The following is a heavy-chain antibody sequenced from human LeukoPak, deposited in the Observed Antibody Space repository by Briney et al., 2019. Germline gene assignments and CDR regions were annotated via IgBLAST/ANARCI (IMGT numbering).Heavy chain of an antibody. CDR1: GGSIASSSYY. CDR2: VFRTGTT. J-gene: IGHJ4*02. V-gene: IGHV4-39*07. CDR3: ARAFRESFFDY. Sequence: PSETLSLTCSVSGGSIASSSYYWGWIRQPPGKGLEWIGSVFRTGTTYYSASLKSRVSISLDTSKNQFSLDLTSVTAADTALYYCARAFRESFFDYWGQGTLVTVSS.